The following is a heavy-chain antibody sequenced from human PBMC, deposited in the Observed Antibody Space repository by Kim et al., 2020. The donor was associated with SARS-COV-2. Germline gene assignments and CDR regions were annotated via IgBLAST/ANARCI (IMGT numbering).Heavy chain of an antibody. CDR3: ARDLRGALFYYDSSGPPNWFDP. CDR1: GYTFTSYG. CDR2: ISAYNGNK. D-gene: IGHD3-22*01. V-gene: IGHV1-18*01. Sequence: ASVKVSCKASGYTFTSYGISWVRQAPGQGLEWMGWISAYNGNKNYAQKLQGRVTMTTDTSTSTAYMELRSLRSDDTAVYYCARDLRGALFYYDSSGPPNWFDPWGQGTLVTVSS. J-gene: IGHJ5*02.